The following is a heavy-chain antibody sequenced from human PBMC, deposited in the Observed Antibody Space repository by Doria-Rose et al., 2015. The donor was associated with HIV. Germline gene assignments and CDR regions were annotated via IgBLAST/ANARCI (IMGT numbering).Heavy chain of an antibody. V-gene: IGHV2-26*01. Sequence: QITLKESGPVLVKPTETLTLTCTASGVSLSSPGMGVSWIRQPPGKALEWLANFFSDDERSYKTSLKSRLTISRGTSKSQVVLTMTDMNPVDTATYYCARIKSSRWYHKYYFDFWGQGTLVIVS. CDR2: FFSDDER. J-gene: IGHJ4*02. CDR1: GVSLSSPGMG. D-gene: IGHD6-13*01. CDR3: ARIKSSRWYHKYYFDF.